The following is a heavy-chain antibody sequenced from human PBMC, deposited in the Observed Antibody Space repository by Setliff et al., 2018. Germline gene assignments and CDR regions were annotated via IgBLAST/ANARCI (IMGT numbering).Heavy chain of an antibody. CDR3: VKGSSAPRPYFFDY. CDR1: GFTVSSDY. Sequence: GGSLRLSCAASGFTVSSDYMSWFRQAPGKGLEWVSVIYSGGDTYYADSVKGRFTISRDNSKNTLYLQINSLRVEDTAVYYCVKGSSAPRPYFFDYWGQGTVVTVSS. D-gene: IGHD2-2*01. CDR2: IYSGGDT. J-gene: IGHJ4*02. V-gene: IGHV3-53*01.